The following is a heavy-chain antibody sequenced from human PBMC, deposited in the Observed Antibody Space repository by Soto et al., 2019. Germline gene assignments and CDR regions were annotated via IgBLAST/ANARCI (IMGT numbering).Heavy chain of an antibody. CDR3: ARDRVAGFDAFDI. CDR2: ISSSSSYI. D-gene: IGHD2-15*01. CDR1: GFTFSSYS. J-gene: IGHJ3*02. V-gene: IGHV3-21*01. Sequence: GSLRLSCAASGFTFSSYSMNWVRQAPGKGLEWVSSISSSSSYIYYADSVKGRFTISRDNAKNSLYLQMNSLRAEDTAVYYCARDRVAGFDAFDIWGQGTMVTVSS.